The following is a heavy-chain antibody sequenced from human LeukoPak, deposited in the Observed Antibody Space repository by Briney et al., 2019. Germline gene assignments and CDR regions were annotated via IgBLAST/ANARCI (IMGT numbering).Heavy chain of an antibody. CDR3: ASRIRELLGPPFDY. Sequence: GGSLRLSCAASGFTFSDYYMSWIRQAPGKGLEWVSSISSSSSYIYYADSVKGRFTISRDNAKNSLYLQMNSLRAEDTAVYYCASRIRELLGPPFDYWGQGTLVTVSS. CDR1: GFTFSDYY. J-gene: IGHJ4*02. D-gene: IGHD1-26*01. CDR2: ISSSSSYI. V-gene: IGHV3-11*06.